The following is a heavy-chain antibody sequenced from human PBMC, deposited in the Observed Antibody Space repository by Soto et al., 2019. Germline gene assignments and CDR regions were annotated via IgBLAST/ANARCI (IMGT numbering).Heavy chain of an antibody. J-gene: IGHJ4*02. V-gene: IGHV4-39*02. CDR1: GGSICSSSDY. CDR3: AREIGPDYDILTGPLDY. D-gene: IGHD3-9*01. Sequence: ETLSLTCTVSGGSICSSSDYWGWIRQPPGKGLEWIGSIYYSGSTYYNPSLKSRVTISVDTSKNQFSLKLSSVTAADTAVYYCAREIGPDYDILTGPLDYWGQGTLVTVSS. CDR2: IYYSGST.